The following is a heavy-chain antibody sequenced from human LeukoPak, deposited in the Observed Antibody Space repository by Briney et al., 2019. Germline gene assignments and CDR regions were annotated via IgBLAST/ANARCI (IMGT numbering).Heavy chain of an antibody. CDR1: GGTFSSQA. V-gene: IGHV1-69*06. CDR3: ARGPDSSGYYYFY. Sequence: ASVKVSCKASGGTFSSQAISWVRQAPGQGLQWMGGIIPIFGTANYAQKFQGRVTIPADKSTSTAYMALSSLRSEDTAVYYCARGPDSSGYYYFYWGQGTLVTVSS. D-gene: IGHD3-22*01. CDR2: IIPIFGTA. J-gene: IGHJ4*02.